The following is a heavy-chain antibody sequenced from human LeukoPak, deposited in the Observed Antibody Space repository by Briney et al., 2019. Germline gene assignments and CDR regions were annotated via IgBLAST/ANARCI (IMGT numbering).Heavy chain of an antibody. D-gene: IGHD3-16*01. V-gene: IGHV3-23*01. CDR2: ITGSGDSA. CDR3: AKGTTDYDASDPLDF. Sequence: GGSLRLSCAASGFTFSSYAMTWVRQAPGKGLEWVSAITGSGDSAYYSDSVKGRFTISRDQSKSTVYLQMTSLRVEDTAVFYCAKGTTDYDASDPLDFWGQGTLVTVSS. J-gene: IGHJ4*02. CDR1: GFTFSSYA.